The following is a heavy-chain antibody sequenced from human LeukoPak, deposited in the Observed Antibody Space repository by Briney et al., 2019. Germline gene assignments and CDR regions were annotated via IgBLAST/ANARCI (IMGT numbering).Heavy chain of an antibody. CDR3: AREGKYSSSFDY. J-gene: IGHJ4*02. CDR2: IYYSGST. V-gene: IGHV4-59*11. CDR1: GGSISSHY. D-gene: IGHD6-6*01. Sequence: SSETLSLTCTVSGGSISSHYWSWIRQPPGKGLEWIGYIYYSGSTNYNPSLKSRVTISVDTSKNQFSLKLSSVTAADTAVYYCAREGKYSSSFDYWGQGTLVTVSS.